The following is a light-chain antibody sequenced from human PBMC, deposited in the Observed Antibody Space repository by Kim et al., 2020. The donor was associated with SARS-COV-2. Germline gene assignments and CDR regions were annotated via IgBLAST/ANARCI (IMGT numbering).Light chain of an antibody. Sequence: SYELTQPPSVSVSPGQTASITCSGNKLDDKYVAWYQQKPGQSPVLIIYQDGKRPSGIPERFSGSNSGNTATLTISGTQALDEADYYCQAWDSGTAGVCGGGTQLTVL. CDR3: QAWDSGTAGV. J-gene: IGLJ2*01. CDR2: QDG. V-gene: IGLV3-1*01. CDR1: KLDDKY.